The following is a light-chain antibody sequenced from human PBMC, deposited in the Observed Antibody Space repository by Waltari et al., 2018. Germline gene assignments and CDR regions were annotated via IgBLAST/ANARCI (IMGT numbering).Light chain of an antibody. V-gene: IGKV3-20*01. CDR3: QQYGTSPPLT. J-gene: IGKJ4*01. Sequence: EIVFTQSPGTLSLSPGERATLSCRASQTVISNYLAWYQQKPGQAPRLLIFGASNRAAGIPDRFSGGGSGTDFTLTISRLEPEDCAVYYCQQYGTSPPLTFGGGTKVEI. CDR2: GAS. CDR1: QTVISNY.